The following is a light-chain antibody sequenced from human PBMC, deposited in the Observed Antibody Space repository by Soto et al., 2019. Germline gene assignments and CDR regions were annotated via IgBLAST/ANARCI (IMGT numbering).Light chain of an antibody. V-gene: IGKV3-11*01. CDR3: QQRGEWPPGAT. Sequence: EIVLTQSPATLSLSPGESATLSCRATRSVSSYLAWYQQKPGQAPRLLIYDASSRPTDIPARFSGSGSGTDFTLTISSLEPEDFALYYCQQRGEWPPGATFGQGTQLEIK. CDR2: DAS. CDR1: RSVSSY. J-gene: IGKJ5*01.